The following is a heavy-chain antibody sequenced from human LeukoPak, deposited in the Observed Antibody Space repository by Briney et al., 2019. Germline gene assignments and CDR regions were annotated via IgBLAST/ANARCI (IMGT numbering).Heavy chain of an antibody. CDR3: AKTITYYYDNSAYPSFDY. J-gene: IGHJ4*02. CDR2: MNPNSGNT. V-gene: IGHV1-8*03. Sequence: GASVKVSCKASGYTFTSYDINWVRQATGQGLEWMGWMNPNSGNTGYAQKFQGRVTITTDESTSTAYMELSSLRSEDTAVYYCAKTITYYYDNSAYPSFDYWGQGTLVTVSS. CDR1: GYTFTSYD. D-gene: IGHD3-22*01.